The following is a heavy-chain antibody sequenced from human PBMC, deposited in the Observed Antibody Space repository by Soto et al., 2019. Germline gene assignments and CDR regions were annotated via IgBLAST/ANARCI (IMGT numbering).Heavy chain of an antibody. CDR3: ASYYDFWSGYNRENWLEP. CDR2: IIPIFVTA. J-gene: IGHJ5*02. D-gene: IGHD3-3*01. Sequence: SVXVSFKASGGTFSIYAIIFVRQAPGQGLEWMGGIIPIFVTANYAQKFQGRVTITADESTSTAYMELSSLRSEDTAVYYCASYYDFWSGYNRENWLEPWGQGTLVNV. V-gene: IGHV1-69*01. CDR1: GGTFSIYA.